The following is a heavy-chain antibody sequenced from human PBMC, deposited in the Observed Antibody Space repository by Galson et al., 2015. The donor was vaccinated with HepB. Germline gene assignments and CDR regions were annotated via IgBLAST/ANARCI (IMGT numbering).Heavy chain of an antibody. D-gene: IGHD6-13*01. Sequence: QSGAEVKKPGESLRISCKGSGYSFTSYWISWVRQMPGKGLEWMGRIDPSDSYTNYSPSFQGHVTISVDKSISTAYLQWSSLKASDTAMYYCARHEPHIDSSSWYRQHNWFDPWGQGTLVTVSS. CDR1: GYSFTSYW. J-gene: IGHJ5*02. V-gene: IGHV5-10-1*01. CDR3: ARHEPHIDSSSWYRQHNWFDP. CDR2: IDPSDSYT.